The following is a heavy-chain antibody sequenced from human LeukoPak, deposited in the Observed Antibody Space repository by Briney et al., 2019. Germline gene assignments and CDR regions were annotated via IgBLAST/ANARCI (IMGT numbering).Heavy chain of an antibody. CDR2: MNPNSGNT. Sequence: GASVKVSCEASGYTFTSYDINWVRQATGQGLEWMGWMNPNSGNTGYAQKFQGRVTMTRNTSISTAYMELSSLRSEDTAVYYCASQAGYSSSWYYYYYGMDVWGQGTTVTVSS. CDR1: GYTFTSYD. D-gene: IGHD6-13*01. V-gene: IGHV1-8*01. J-gene: IGHJ6*02. CDR3: ASQAGYSSSWYYYYYGMDV.